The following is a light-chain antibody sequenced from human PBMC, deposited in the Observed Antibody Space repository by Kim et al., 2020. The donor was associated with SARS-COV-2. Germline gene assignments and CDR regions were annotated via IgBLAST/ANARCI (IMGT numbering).Light chain of an antibody. V-gene: IGLV3-1*01. Sequence: LSPGQTASIPCSGDKLGDKYACWYQQKPGQSPVLVIYQDSKRPSGIPERFSGSNSGNTATLTISGTQAMDEADYYCQAWDSSTVVFGGGTQLTVL. CDR2: QDS. J-gene: IGLJ2*01. CDR1: KLGDKY. CDR3: QAWDSSTVV.